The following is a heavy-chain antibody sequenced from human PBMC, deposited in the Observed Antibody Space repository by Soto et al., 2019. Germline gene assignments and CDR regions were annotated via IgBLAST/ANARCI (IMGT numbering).Heavy chain of an antibody. Sequence: SETLSLTCSVSGYSISNLDYFWAWIRQPPGQALEYIGYIYKSATTYYNPSFESRVAISVDTSKSQFSLKLSSVTAADSAVFFCVRHQRYSSGWYIDYWGQGTPVTVS. V-gene: IGHV4-39*01. D-gene: IGHD6-19*01. CDR2: IYKSATT. J-gene: IGHJ4*02. CDR1: GYSISNLDYF. CDR3: VRHQRYSSGWYIDY.